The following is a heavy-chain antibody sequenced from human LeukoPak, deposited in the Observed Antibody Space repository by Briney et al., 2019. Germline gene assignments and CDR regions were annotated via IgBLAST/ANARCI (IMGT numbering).Heavy chain of an antibody. Sequence: SETLSLTCAVYGGSFSGYYWSWIRQPPGKGLEWIGEINHSGSTNYNPSLKSRVTISVDTSKNQFSLKLSSVTAADTAVYYCARVWKPDLYGMDVWGQGTTVTVSS. J-gene: IGHJ6*02. CDR2: INHSGST. CDR1: GGSFSGYY. CDR3: ARVWKPDLYGMDV. V-gene: IGHV4-34*01. D-gene: IGHD1-1*01.